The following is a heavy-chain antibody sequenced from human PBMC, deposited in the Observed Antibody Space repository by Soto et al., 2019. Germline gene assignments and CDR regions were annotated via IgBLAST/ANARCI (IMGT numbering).Heavy chain of an antibody. D-gene: IGHD6-6*01. V-gene: IGHV3-9*01. CDR2: INWNSGNI. CDR3: AKGGSSSGRYSDY. Sequence: EVQLVESGGGLVQPGGSLRLSCAASGFTFNDYAMHWVRQAPGKGLDWVSGINWNSGNIGYADSVKGRFTISRDSAKNSLYLQRNSLRAEDTALYYCAKGGSSSGRYSDYWGQGTLVTVSS. J-gene: IGHJ4*02. CDR1: GFTFNDYA.